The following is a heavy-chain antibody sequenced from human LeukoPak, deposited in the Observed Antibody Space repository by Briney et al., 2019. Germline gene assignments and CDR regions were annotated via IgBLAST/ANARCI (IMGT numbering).Heavy chain of an antibody. D-gene: IGHD1-26*01. V-gene: IGHV4-39*07. CDR2: IYYSGRT. CDR3: ARARSGKWGFDY. CDR1: GDSIRKSRYY. Sequence: SETLSLTCTVSGDSIRKSRYYWGWIRQPPGKGLEWIGSIYYSGRTYYNPSLKSRVTISVDTSKNQFSLKLNSVTAADTAVYYCARARSGKWGFDYWGQGTLVTVSS. J-gene: IGHJ4*02.